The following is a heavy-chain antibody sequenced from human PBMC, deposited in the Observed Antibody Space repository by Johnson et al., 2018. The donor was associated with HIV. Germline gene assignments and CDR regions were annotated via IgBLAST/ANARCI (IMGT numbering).Heavy chain of an antibody. Sequence: QVQLVESGGGLVKPGGSLRLSCAASGFTFSSYGMHWVRQAPGKGLEWVAVISYDGSNKYYADSVKGRFTVSRDNGKNSLYLQWNSLKIEDTATNYCTTAGSSGSAHAFDIWGQGTMVTVSS. J-gene: IGHJ3*02. CDR1: GFTFSSYG. D-gene: IGHD3-22*01. V-gene: IGHV3-30*03. CDR2: ISYDGSNK. CDR3: TTAGSSGSAHAFDI.